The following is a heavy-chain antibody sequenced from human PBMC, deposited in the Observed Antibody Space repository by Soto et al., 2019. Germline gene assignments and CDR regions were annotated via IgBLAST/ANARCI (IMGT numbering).Heavy chain of an antibody. Sequence: SETLSLTCAVSGGSISSGGYSWSWIRQPPGKGLEWIGYNYHSVSTYYNPSLKSRVTISVDWSRNQLSLKVSSVTAADTAVYYCDRGWDYDSSGYYDYYSDYSGQGALVTVSS. J-gene: IGHJ4*02. CDR2: NYHSVST. V-gene: IGHV4-30-2*01. CDR1: GGSISSGGYS. D-gene: IGHD3-22*01. CDR3: DRGWDYDSSGYYDYYSDY.